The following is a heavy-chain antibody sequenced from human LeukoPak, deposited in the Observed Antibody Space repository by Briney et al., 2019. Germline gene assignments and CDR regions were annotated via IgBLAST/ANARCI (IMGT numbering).Heavy chain of an antibody. V-gene: IGHV1-46*01. CDR2: INPSGGNT. CDR3: ARDLNGYTRGTDEEYFQH. J-gene: IGHJ1*01. Sequence: ASVKVSCKASGYTFTSYYMHWVRQAPGQGLEWMGIINPSGGNTSYAQKFQGRVTMTRDTSTSTVYMELSSLRSEDTAVYYCARDLNGYTRGTDEEYFQHWGQGTLVTVSS. D-gene: IGHD5-24*01. CDR1: GYTFTSYY.